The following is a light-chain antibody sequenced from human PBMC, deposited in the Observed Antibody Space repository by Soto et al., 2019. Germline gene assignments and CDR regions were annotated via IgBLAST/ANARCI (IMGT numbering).Light chain of an antibody. Sequence: DIQMTQSPSTLSASVGDRVTITCRASQSISSWLAWYQQKAGKAPKLLIYDASSLESGVPSRFSGSGSGTELTLTISSLQADDFATYYCQQYYSYPTFGQGTTVEIK. V-gene: IGKV1-5*01. CDR1: QSISSW. CDR3: QQYYSYPT. CDR2: DAS. J-gene: IGKJ1*01.